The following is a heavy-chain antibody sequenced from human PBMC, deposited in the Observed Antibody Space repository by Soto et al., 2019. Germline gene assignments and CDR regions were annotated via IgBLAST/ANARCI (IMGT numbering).Heavy chain of an antibody. CDR3: ARGRGDYDFWSGHYYYYYMDV. Sequence: ASVKVSCKASGYTFTSYDINWVRQATGQGLEWMGWMNPNSGNTGYAQKFQGRVTMTRNTSISTAYMELSSLRSEDTAVYYCARGRGDYDFWSGHYYYYYMDVWGKGTTVTVSS. V-gene: IGHV1-8*01. CDR1: GYTFTSYD. J-gene: IGHJ6*03. D-gene: IGHD3-3*01. CDR2: MNPNSGNT.